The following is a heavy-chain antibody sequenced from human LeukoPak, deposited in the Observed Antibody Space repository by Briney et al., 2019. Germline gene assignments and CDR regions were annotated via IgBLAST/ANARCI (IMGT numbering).Heavy chain of an antibody. J-gene: IGHJ6*04. CDR2: IYTSGST. CDR1: GGSISSYY. V-gene: IGHV4-4*07. D-gene: IGHD3-10*01. Sequence: SETLSLTCTVSGGSISSYYWSWIRQPAGKGLEWIGRIYTSGSTNYNPSLKSRVTMSVDTSKNQFSLKLSSVTAADTAVYYRARDRWFGESRYMDVWGKGTTVTISS. CDR3: ARDRWFGESRYMDV.